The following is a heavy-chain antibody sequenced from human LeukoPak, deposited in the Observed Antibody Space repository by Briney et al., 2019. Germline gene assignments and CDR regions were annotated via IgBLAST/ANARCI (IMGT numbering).Heavy chain of an antibody. Sequence: GGSLRLSCAASGFTFSDYYMTWIRQAPGKGLEWLAYISYSSTFIYYADSVKGRFTISRDNSKNSLFLQMDSLTADDTAVYYCAGEQQLGLYDAFDIWGQGPMVTVSS. CDR1: GFTFSDYY. CDR3: AGEQQLGLYDAFDI. J-gene: IGHJ3*02. D-gene: IGHD6-13*01. CDR2: ISYSSTFI. V-gene: IGHV3-11*01.